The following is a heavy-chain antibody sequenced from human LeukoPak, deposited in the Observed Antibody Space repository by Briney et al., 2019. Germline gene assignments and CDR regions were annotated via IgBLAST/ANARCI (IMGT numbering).Heavy chain of an antibody. D-gene: IGHD3-9*01. CDR3: ARESYDILTGGVFGGVQYYFDY. J-gene: IGHJ4*02. CDR1: GFIFSNYW. Sequence: PGGSLRLSCAASGFIFSNYWVHWVRQAPGKGLEWVAVISYDGSNKYYADSVKGRFTISRDNSKNTLYLQMNSLRAEDTAVYYCARESYDILTGGVFGGVQYYFDYWGQGTLVTVSS. CDR2: ISYDGSNK. V-gene: IGHV3-30-3*01.